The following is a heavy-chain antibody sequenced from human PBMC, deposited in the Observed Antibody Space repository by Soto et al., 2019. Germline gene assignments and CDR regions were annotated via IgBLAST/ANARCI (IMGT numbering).Heavy chain of an antibody. CDR2: ISSSSSTI. CDR1: GFTLTSHS. D-gene: IGHD4-17*01. J-gene: IGHJ4*02. Sequence: GGSLRLSCAASGFTLTSHSMNWVRQAPGKGLEWVSYISSSSSTIYYADSVKGRFTISRDNAKNSLYLQMNSLRAEDTAVYYCARDRYGDYAADYWGQGTLVTVSS. CDR3: ARDRYGDYAADY. V-gene: IGHV3-48*01.